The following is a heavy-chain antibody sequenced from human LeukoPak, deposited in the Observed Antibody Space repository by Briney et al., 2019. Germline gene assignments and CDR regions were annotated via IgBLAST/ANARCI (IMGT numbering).Heavy chain of an antibody. CDR1: GGSISSSNW. CDR2: IYHSGST. J-gene: IGHJ4*02. D-gene: IGHD3-22*01. Sequence: SETLSLTCAVSGGSISSSNWWSWVRQPPGKGLEWIGEIYHSGSTNYNPSLKSRVTISVDRSKNQFSLKLSSVTAADTAVYYCARTPYYYDSSGYYSDYWGQGTLVTVSS. V-gene: IGHV4-4*02. CDR3: ARTPYYYDSSGYYSDY.